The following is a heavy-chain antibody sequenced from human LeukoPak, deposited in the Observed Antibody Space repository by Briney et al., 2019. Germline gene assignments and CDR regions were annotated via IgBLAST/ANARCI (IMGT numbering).Heavy chain of an antibody. Sequence: SETLSLTCAVYGGSFSGYYWSWIRQPPGKGLEWIGEINHSGSTNYNPSLKSRVTISVDTSKNQLSLKLSSVTAADTAVYYCARSSNSGSYLYYFDYWGQGTLVTASS. J-gene: IGHJ4*02. V-gene: IGHV4-34*01. CDR1: GGSFSGYY. D-gene: IGHD1-26*01. CDR2: INHSGST. CDR3: ARSSNSGSYLYYFDY.